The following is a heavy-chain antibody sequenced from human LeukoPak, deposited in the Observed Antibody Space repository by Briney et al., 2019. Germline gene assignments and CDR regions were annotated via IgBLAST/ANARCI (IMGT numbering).Heavy chain of an antibody. CDR3: ATGGLYSSGWSKPPD. CDR2: ISSSSSTI. J-gene: IGHJ4*02. D-gene: IGHD6-19*01. V-gene: IGHV3-48*01. Sequence: GGSLRLSCAASGFTFSSYSMNWVRQAPGKGLEWVSYISSSSSTIYYADSVKGRFTISRDNAKNSLYLQMNSLRAEDTALYYCATGGLYSSGWSKPPDWDQGPRVIVS. CDR1: GFTFSSYS.